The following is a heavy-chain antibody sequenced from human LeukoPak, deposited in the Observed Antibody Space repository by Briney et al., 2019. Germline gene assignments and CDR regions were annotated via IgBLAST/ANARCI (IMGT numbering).Heavy chain of an antibody. CDR2: ISTYYGNT. D-gene: IGHD1-26*01. J-gene: IGHJ4*02. CDR1: GYTLINHG. Sequence: ASVKVSCKASGYTLINHGINWLRQAPGQGLEWMGWISTYYGNTNYAQKFQGRVTMTTDTSTSTAYMELKSLRSDDTAVYYCARDAGVGGSHFDYWGQGTLVTVSS. CDR3: ARDAGVGGSHFDY. V-gene: IGHV1-18*01.